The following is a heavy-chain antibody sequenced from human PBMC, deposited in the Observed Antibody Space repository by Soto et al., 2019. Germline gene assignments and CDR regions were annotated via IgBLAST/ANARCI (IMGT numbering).Heavy chain of an antibody. Sequence: SVKVSCKASGGTLNDYAINWVRQAPGQGLXWMXGIXXVXAXXXYXXXFQGRVSITADHSTSTVYMELSRLKSDDTAVYFCATDSNYDVSNSFWGQGTLVTVSS. J-gene: IGHJ4*02. V-gene: IGHV1-69*13. CDR2: IXXVXAXX. CDR3: ATDSNYDVSNSF. CDR1: GGTLNDYA. D-gene: IGHD3-3*01.